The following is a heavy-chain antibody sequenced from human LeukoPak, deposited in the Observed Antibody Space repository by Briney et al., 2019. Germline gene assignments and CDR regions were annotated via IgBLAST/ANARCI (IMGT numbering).Heavy chain of an antibody. CDR1: GYTFTSYG. CDR3: ARGPPSLRFLEWLPDY. D-gene: IGHD3-3*01. CDR2: ISAYNGNT. V-gene: IGHV1-18*01. Sequence: GASVKVSCKASGYTFTSYGISWVRQAPGQGLEWMGWISAYNGNTNYAQKLQGRVTMTTDTSTSTAYMELRSLRSDDTAVYYCARGPPSLRFLEWLPDYWGQGTLVTVSS. J-gene: IGHJ4*02.